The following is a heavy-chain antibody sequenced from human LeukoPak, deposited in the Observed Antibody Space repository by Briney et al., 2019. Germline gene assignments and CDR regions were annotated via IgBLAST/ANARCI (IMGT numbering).Heavy chain of an antibody. CDR2: ISSSSSTI. V-gene: IGHV3-11*01. CDR1: GFTFSDYY. CDR3: ARVACEVAKSYSYYMDV. Sequence: GGSLRLSCAASGFTFSDYYMSWMRQAPGKGLEWVSYISSSSSTIYYSDSVKGRFTISRDNAKISLYLQMNSLRAEDTAVYYCARVACEVAKSYSYYMDVGGKGTTVTV. J-gene: IGHJ6*03.